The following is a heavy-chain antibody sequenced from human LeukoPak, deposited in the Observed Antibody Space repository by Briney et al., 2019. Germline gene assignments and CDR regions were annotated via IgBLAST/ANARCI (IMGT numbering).Heavy chain of an antibody. CDR1: GFTVSSYA. CDR2: ISGSGGST. V-gene: IGHV3-23*01. CDR3: AKGDLNWNYATFDY. Sequence: GGSLRLSCAASGFTVSSYAMSWVRQAPGKGLEWVSAISGSGGSTYYADSVKGRFTISRDNSKNTLYLQMNSLRAEDTAVHYCAKGDLNWNYATFDYWGQGTLVTASS. D-gene: IGHD1-7*01. J-gene: IGHJ4*02.